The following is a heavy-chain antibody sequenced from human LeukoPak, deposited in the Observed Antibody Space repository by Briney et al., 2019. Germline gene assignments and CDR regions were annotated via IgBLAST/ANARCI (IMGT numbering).Heavy chain of an antibody. J-gene: IGHJ4*02. CDR1: GGTFSSYA. D-gene: IGHD2-15*01. V-gene: IGHV1-69*04. Sequence: ASVKVSCKASGGTFSSYAISWVRQAPGQGLEWMGRIIPILGIANYAQKFRGRVTITADKSTSTAYMELSSLRSEDTAVYYCARGYPWYGYWGQGTLVTVSS. CDR2: IIPILGIA. CDR3: ARGYPWYGY.